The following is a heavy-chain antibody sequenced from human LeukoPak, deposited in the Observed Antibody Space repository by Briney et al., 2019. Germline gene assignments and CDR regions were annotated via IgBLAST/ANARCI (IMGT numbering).Heavy chain of an antibody. V-gene: IGHV3-23*01. CDR3: AKDGFPMVRGVIYYFDY. J-gene: IGHJ4*02. D-gene: IGHD3-10*01. CDR2: ISGSGDST. Sequence: GGSLRLSCAASGFTFSTYAVNWVRQAPGKGLEWVSTISGSGDSTYYADSVKGRFTISRDNSKNTLYLQMNSLRAEDTAVYYCAKDGFPMVRGVIYYFDYWGQGTLVTVSS. CDR1: GFTFSTYA.